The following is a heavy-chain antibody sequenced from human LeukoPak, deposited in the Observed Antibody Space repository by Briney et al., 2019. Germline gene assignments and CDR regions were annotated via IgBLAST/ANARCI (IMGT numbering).Heavy chain of an antibody. Sequence: SETLSFTCTVSGGSISSRSYYWAWTRQPPGKGLEWIGSVNYSGKTYYNSSLKSRVTISVDTSKNQFSLKLSSVTAADTAVYYCARLDIAVTGNTFDYWGQGTLVTVSS. J-gene: IGHJ4*02. D-gene: IGHD6-19*01. V-gene: IGHV4-39*01. CDR3: ARLDIAVTGNTFDY. CDR1: GGSISSRSYY. CDR2: VNYSGKT.